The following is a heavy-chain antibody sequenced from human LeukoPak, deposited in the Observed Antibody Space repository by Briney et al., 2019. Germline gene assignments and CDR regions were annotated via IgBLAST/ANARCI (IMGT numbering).Heavy chain of an antibody. V-gene: IGHV4-59*01. Sequence: PSETLSLTCTVSGGSISSYYWSWIRQPPGKGLEWIGYIYYSGSTNYNPSLKSRVTISADTSKNQFSLKLSSVTAADTAVYYCAREQQLVPGWFDPWGQGTLVTVSS. CDR3: AREQQLVPGWFDP. CDR2: IYYSGST. CDR1: GGSISSYY. D-gene: IGHD6-13*01. J-gene: IGHJ5*02.